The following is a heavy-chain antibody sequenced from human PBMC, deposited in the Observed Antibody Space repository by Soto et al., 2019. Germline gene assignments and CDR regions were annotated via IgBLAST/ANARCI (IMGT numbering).Heavy chain of an antibody. V-gene: IGHV1-2*04. D-gene: IGHD4-17*01. Sequence: QVQLVQSGAEVKKPGASVKVSCKASGYTCTGYYMHWVRPAPGQGLDWMGWINPNSGGTNYAQKFQGWVTMTRDTSISTAYMERSRLRSDDTAVYYGARDAYGGNSDVVLYWGQGTLVTVSS. CDR1: GYTCTGYY. J-gene: IGHJ4*02. CDR3: ARDAYGGNSDVVLY. CDR2: INPNSGGT.